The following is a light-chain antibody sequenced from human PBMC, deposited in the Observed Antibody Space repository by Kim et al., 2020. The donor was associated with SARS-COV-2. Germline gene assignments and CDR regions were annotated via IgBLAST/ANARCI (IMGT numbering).Light chain of an antibody. CDR1: SIDVGSYNL. J-gene: IGLJ2*01. CDR3: CSYAGSSTVV. V-gene: IGLV2-23*02. Sequence: GQSITISCTGTSIDVGSYNLVSWYQQHPGKAPKLMIYEVSMRPSGVSNRFSGSKSGNTASLTISGLQAEDEADYYCCSYAGSSTVVFGGGTQLTVL. CDR2: EVS.